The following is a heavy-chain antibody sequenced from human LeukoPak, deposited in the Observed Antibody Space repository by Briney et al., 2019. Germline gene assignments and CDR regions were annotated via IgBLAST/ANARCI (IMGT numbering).Heavy chain of an antibody. J-gene: IGHJ4*02. D-gene: IGHD3-10*01. CDR3: ARLWFGESSPDY. CDR1: GFTFSSYS. V-gene: IGHV3-21*01. Sequence: GGSLRLSCAASGFTFSSYSMNWVRQAPGKGLEWVSSISSRSSYIYYADSVKGRFTISRDNAKNSLYLQMNSLRAEDTAVYYCARLWFGESSPDYWGQGTLVTVS. CDR2: ISSRSSYI.